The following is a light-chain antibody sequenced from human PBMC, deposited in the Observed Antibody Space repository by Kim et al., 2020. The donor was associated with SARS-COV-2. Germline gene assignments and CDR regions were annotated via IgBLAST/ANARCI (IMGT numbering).Light chain of an antibody. CDR2: QDS. J-gene: IGLJ3*02. V-gene: IGLV3-1*01. Sequence: YQQKPGQSPVLLIYQDSKRPSGLPERFSVSNSGNTATLTISVTQAISEAYYYCQSCDSSRVFGGG. CDR3: QSCDSSRV.